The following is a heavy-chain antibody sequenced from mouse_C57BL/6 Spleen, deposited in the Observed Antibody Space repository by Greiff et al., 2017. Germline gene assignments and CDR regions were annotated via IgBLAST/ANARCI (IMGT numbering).Heavy chain of an antibody. Sequence: EVQLQESGPGLVKPSQSLSLTCSVTGYSITSGYYWNWIRQFPGNKLEWMGYISYDGSNNYNPSLKNRISITRDTSKNQFFLKLNSVTTEDTATYYCARDRDYYGSSYSAWFAYWGQGTLVTVSA. V-gene: IGHV3-6*01. CDR1: GYSITSGYY. J-gene: IGHJ3*01. D-gene: IGHD1-1*01. CDR3: ARDRDYYGSSYSAWFAY. CDR2: ISYDGSN.